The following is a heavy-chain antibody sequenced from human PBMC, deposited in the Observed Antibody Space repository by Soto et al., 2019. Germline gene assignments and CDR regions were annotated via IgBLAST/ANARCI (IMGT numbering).Heavy chain of an antibody. D-gene: IGHD3-22*01. V-gene: IGHV3-23*01. CDR2: ISGSGGST. CDR1: GFTFNSYA. Sequence: EVQLLESGGGLVQPGGSLRLSCAASGFTFNSYAMSWVRQAPGKGLEWVSAISGSGGSTNYADSVKGRFTISRDNSKNTLYLQMNSLRAEDTVVYYCATAKWDYYDTNGQPAYYFDYWGQGTLVTVSS. CDR3: ATAKWDYYDTNGQPAYYFDY. J-gene: IGHJ4*02.